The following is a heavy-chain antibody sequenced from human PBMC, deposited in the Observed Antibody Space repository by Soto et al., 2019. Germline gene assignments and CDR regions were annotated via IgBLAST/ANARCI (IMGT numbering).Heavy chain of an antibody. V-gene: IGHV1-18*01. J-gene: IGHJ4*02. Sequence: ASVKVSCKASGYTFTSYGISWVRQAPGQGLEWMGWISAYNGNTNYAQKLQGRVTMTTDTSTSTAYMELRSLRSDDTAVYYCARGIVYFDWLLYGPFDYWGQGTLVPVSS. CDR2: ISAYNGNT. CDR1: GYTFTSYG. D-gene: IGHD3-9*01. CDR3: ARGIVYFDWLLYGPFDY.